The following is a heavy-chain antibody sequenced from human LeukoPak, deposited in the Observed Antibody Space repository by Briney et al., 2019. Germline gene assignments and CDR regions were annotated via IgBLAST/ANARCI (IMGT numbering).Heavy chain of an antibody. CDR3: ARARALTIGLYYYYMDV. CDR2: IYTSGST. CDR1: GGSISSGSYY. D-gene: IGHD4/OR15-4a*01. V-gene: IGHV4-61*02. J-gene: IGHJ6*03. Sequence: SQTLSLTCTVSGGSISSGSYYWSWIRQPAGKGLEWIGRIYTSGSTNYNPSLKSRVTISVDTSKNQFSLKLSSVTAADTAVYYCARARALTIGLYYYYMDVWGTGTTVTVSS.